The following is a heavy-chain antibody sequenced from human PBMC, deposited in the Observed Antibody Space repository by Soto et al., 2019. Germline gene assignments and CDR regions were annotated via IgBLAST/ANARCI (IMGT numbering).Heavy chain of an antibody. J-gene: IGHJ4*02. D-gene: IGHD2-8*01. CDR1: GYSFGFYA. V-gene: IGHV1-3*01. Sequence: ASVKVSCKASGYSFGFYAVVWVRQAPGQSPEWMAWINPDNGNTKYSQKFRDRVSISSDTSAGTVYMELSNLRSDDTARYYCTRDNGYFDYWGQGTLVTVSS. CDR3: TRDNGYFDY. CDR2: INPDNGNT.